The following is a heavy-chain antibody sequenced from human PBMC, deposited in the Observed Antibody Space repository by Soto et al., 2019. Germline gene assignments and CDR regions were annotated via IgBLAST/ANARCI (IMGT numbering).Heavy chain of an antibody. CDR1: GGSFSGYY. V-gene: IGHV4-34*01. D-gene: IGHD3-3*01. CDR3: ATYRGFTIFGVKGWFDP. CDR2: INDSGST. J-gene: IGHJ5*02. Sequence: SETLSLTCGVYGGSFSGYYWSWIRQPPGKGLEWIGEINDSGSTNYNPSLKSRVTISVDTSKNQFSLKLSSVTAADTAVYYCATYRGFTIFGVKGWFDPWGQGTLVTVSS.